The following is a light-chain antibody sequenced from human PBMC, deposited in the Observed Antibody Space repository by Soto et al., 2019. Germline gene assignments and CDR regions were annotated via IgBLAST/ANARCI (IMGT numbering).Light chain of an antibody. Sequence: DIQLTQSPSFLSASVGDRVTITCRASPAISSYLAWYQQEPGEAPKLLIFAASTLQSGVPSRFSGSGSGAEFTLTISSLQPEDSAVYFCQQLYRFPLTFGGGSTVEIK. J-gene: IGKJ4*01. CDR2: AAS. CDR1: PAISSY. CDR3: QQLYRFPLT. V-gene: IGKV1-9*01.